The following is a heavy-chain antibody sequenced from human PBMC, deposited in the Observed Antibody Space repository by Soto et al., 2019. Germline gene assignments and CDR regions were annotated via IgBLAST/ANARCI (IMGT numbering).Heavy chain of an antibody. J-gene: IGHJ6*02. CDR2: IIPILGIA. CDR1: GGTFSSYT. CDR3: ARVLRTGYSYGLSHSYYYGMDV. Sequence: SVKVSCKASGGTFSSYTISWVRQAPGQGLEWMGRIIPILGIANYAQKFQGRVTITADKSTSTVYMELSSLRSEDTAVYYCARVLRTGYSYGLSHSYYYGMDVWGQGTTVTVSS. D-gene: IGHD5-18*01. V-gene: IGHV1-69*02.